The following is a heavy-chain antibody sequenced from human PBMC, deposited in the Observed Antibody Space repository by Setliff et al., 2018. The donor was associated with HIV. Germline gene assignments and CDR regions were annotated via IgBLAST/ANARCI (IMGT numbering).Heavy chain of an antibody. CDR3: ARPGSSSYYYAMDV. Sequence: SETLSLTCTVSGGSISGYYWSWIRQTPGKGLEWIATIYTTERISYNPSLRSRVTISVETSQNLFSLRLRSVTAADTGVYYCARPGSSSYYYAMDVWGLGTTVTVSS. CDR2: IYTTERI. CDR1: GGSISGYY. D-gene: IGHD3-10*01. V-gene: IGHV4-59*01. J-gene: IGHJ6*02.